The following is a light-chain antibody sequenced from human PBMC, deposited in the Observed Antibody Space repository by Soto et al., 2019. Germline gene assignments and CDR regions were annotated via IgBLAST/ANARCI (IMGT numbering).Light chain of an antibody. J-gene: IGKJ1*01. CDR2: GAS. Sequence: IVLTQSPGTLSLSPGERATLSCRASQSVSSSYLAWYQQKPGQAPRLLIYGASSRATGIPDSFSGSGSGTDFTLTISRLEPEDFAVYYCQQYGSSPWTFVQGTKVEIK. CDR3: QQYGSSPWT. V-gene: IGKV3-20*01. CDR1: QSVSSSY.